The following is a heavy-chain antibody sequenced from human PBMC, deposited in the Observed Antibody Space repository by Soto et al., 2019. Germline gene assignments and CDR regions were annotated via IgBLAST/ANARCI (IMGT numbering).Heavy chain of an antibody. Sequence: ASVKVXYKASGYTXTNHAIHWVRQAPGQGLEWMGWINAGKGDTKYPQRFQGRVTITRDTSASTAYMELSSLRSEDTAVYYCARNILGGTTDYWGPGTLVTVSS. CDR1: GYTXTNHA. D-gene: IGHD1-7*01. CDR2: INAGKGDT. CDR3: ARNILGGTTDY. J-gene: IGHJ4*02. V-gene: IGHV1-3*01.